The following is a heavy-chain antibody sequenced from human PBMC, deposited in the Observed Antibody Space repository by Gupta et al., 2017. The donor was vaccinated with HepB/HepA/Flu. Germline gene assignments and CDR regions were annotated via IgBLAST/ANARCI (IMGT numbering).Heavy chain of an antibody. D-gene: IGHD1-1*01. CDR1: GFPSSSYV. V-gene: IGHV3-30-3*01. CDR2: ISYDGSNK. Sequence: QVQLVESGGGVVQPGRSLRLSCAASGFPSSSYVMHCVRQAPGKGLEWVAVISYDGSNKYYADSVKGRFTISRDNSKNTLYLQMNSLRAEDTAVYYCARTAGTTHTRFDYWGQGTLVTVSS. J-gene: IGHJ4*02. CDR3: ARTAGTTHTRFDY.